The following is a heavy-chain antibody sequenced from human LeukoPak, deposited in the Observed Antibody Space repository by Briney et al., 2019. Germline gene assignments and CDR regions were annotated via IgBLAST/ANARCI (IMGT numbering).Heavy chain of an antibody. Sequence: PSETLSLTCAVYGGSFSGYYWSWIRQPPGKGLEWIGEINHSGSTNYNPSLKSRATISVDTSKNQFSLKLSSVTAADTAVYYCARTFERSEREVAGGIDYWGQGTLVTVSS. D-gene: IGHD5-12*01. V-gene: IGHV4-34*01. CDR3: ARTFERSEREVAGGIDY. J-gene: IGHJ4*02. CDR1: GGSFSGYY. CDR2: INHSGST.